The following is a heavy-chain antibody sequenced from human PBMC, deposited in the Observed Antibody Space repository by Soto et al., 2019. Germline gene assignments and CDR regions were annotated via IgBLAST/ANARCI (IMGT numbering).Heavy chain of an antibody. CDR2: ISGSGGST. D-gene: IGHD3-10*01. J-gene: IGHJ4*02. CDR3: AKDRLILWFGELDL. Sequence: EVQLLESGGGLVQPGGSLRLSCAASGFTFSSYAMSWVRQAPGKGLEWVSAISGSGGSTYYADSVKGRFTISRDNSKNTLYLQMNSLSAEDTAVYYCAKDRLILWFGELDLWGQGTLVTVSS. V-gene: IGHV3-23*01. CDR1: GFTFSSYA.